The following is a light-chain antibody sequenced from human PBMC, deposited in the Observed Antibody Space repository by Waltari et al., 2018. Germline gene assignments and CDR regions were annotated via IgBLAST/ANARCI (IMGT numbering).Light chain of an antibody. CDR2: VDD. CDR1: SGNIASNY. Sequence: NFMLTQPPSVSGSPGKTVPISCTRSSGNIASNYVQWYQQRPGRAPTTVIFVDDQRPRGLPAPFPGSIDSSSNAASLSISGLKTDDEADYYCQSYDSNSQGVFGGGTKLTVL. V-gene: IGLV6-57*04. J-gene: IGLJ3*02. CDR3: QSYDSNSQGV.